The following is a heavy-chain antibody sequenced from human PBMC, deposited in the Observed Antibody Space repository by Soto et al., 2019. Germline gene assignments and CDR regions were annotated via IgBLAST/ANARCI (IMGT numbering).Heavy chain of an antibody. D-gene: IGHD2-15*01. CDR1: GFTFSNYA. CDR2: VTGSGDTT. J-gene: IGHJ5*02. CDR3: TRSGLGGGNPYWFGP. V-gene: IGHV3-23*01. Sequence: PGGSLRLSCAGSGFTFSNYAMSWVRQAPGKGLEWISAVTGSGDTTYYADSVKGRFTISRDNSENTLFLHMSSLRAEDTAVYYCTRSGLGGGNPYWFGPWGQGTLVTVSS.